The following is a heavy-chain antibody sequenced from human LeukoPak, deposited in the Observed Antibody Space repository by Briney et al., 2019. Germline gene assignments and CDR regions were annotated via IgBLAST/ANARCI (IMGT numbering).Heavy chain of an antibody. Sequence: PGGSLILSCAASGFTFSSYWMHWVRQAPGKGLVWVSRISPDGRSTTYADSVKGRFTISRDNAKNTLYLQMNSLSAEDTAVYYCARAHDGNYGRFDNWGQGTLVTVSS. D-gene: IGHD1-7*01. CDR1: GFTFSSYW. V-gene: IGHV3-74*01. J-gene: IGHJ4*02. CDR2: ISPDGRST. CDR3: ARAHDGNYGRFDN.